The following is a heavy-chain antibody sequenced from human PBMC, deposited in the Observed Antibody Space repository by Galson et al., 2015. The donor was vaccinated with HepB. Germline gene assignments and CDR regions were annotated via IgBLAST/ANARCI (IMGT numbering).Heavy chain of an antibody. D-gene: IGHD3-10*01. CDR1: GFTFSSYW. J-gene: IGHJ4*02. CDR2: IKQDGSEK. Sequence: SLRLSCAASGFTFSSYWMSWVRQAPGKGLEWVANIKQDGSEKYYVDSVKGRFAISRDNAKNSLYLQMNSLRAEDTAVYYCARYSIYYGSENRRKFDYWGQGTLVTVSS. CDR3: ARYSIYYGSENRRKFDY. V-gene: IGHV3-7*03.